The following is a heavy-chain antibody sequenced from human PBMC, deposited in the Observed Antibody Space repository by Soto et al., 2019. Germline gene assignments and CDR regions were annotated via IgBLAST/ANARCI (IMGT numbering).Heavy chain of an antibody. CDR3: ATPPRDYYDGSGHHGDTN. Sequence: EVQLVESGGGLVQPGGSLRLSCAASGFTFSTYTMNWVRQAPGKGLEWISYISSSGSPIYYADSVKGRFTISRDNAKNSQYLQMNSLRDEDTAVYYCATPPRDYYDGSGHHGDTNWGQGTLVTVSS. CDR2: ISSSGSPI. V-gene: IGHV3-48*02. J-gene: IGHJ4*02. CDR1: GFTFSTYT. D-gene: IGHD3-22*01.